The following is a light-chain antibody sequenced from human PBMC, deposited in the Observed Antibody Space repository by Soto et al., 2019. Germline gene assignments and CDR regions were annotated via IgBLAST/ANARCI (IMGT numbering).Light chain of an antibody. J-gene: IGKJ1*01. CDR2: AAS. CDR1: QSIGSY. V-gene: IGKV1-39*01. CDR3: QQSYNVVSWT. Sequence: DIQMTQSPSSLSASVGDRVTITCRASQSIGSYLNWYRQKPGKAPELLIYAASNLQRGAPSRFRGSGSGTDFTLMISSLQPEDFASYYCQQSYNVVSWTFGQRTKADMK.